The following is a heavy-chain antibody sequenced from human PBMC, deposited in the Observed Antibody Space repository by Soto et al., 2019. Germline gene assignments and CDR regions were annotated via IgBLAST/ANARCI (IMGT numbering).Heavy chain of an antibody. CDR1: GFSLSTSGVG. D-gene: IGHD4-17*01. V-gene: IGHV2-5*01. Sequence: SGPTLVNPTQTLTLTCTFSGFSLSTSGVGVGWIRQPPGKALEWLALIYWNDDKRYGPSLKSRLTITKDTSKNQVVLTMTNMDPVDTATYYCAHSPDYGDYPPLDYYGMDVWGQGTTVTVSS. CDR2: IYWNDDK. CDR3: AHSPDYGDYPPLDYYGMDV. J-gene: IGHJ6*02.